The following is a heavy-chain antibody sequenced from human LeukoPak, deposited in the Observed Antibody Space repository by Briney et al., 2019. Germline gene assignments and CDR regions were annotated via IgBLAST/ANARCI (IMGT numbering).Heavy chain of an antibody. CDR3: ARPSPRGWHHYYYMDV. Sequence: PSETLSLTCTVSGGSISSSSYYWGWIRQPPGKGLEWIGSIYYSGSTYYNPSLKSRVTISVDTSKNQFSLKLSSVTAADTAVYYCARPSPRGWHHYYYMDVWGKGTTVTVSS. CDR1: GGSISSSSYY. J-gene: IGHJ6*03. V-gene: IGHV4-39*01. D-gene: IGHD6-19*01. CDR2: IYYSGST.